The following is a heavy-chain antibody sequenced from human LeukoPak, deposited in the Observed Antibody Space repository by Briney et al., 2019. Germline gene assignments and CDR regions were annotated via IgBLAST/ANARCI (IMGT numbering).Heavy chain of an antibody. V-gene: IGHV3-73*01. Sequence: PGGSLRLSCAASGFTFSGSAMHWVRQASGKGLEWVGRVRSKANSYATAYAASVKGRFTISRDDSKNTAYLQMNSLKTEDTAVYYCTRHPYYYDSSGYPFDYWGQGTLATVSS. J-gene: IGHJ4*02. CDR3: TRHPYYYDSSGYPFDY. D-gene: IGHD3-22*01. CDR1: GFTFSGSA. CDR2: VRSKANSYAT.